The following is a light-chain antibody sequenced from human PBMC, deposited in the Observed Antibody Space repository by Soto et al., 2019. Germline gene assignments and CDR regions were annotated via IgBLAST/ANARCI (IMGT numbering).Light chain of an antibody. V-gene: IGKV2-28*01. J-gene: IGKJ4*01. CDR1: QSLLHSNGYNY. CDR2: LGS. Sequence: DIVMTQSPLSLPVTPGEPASISCRSSQSLLHSNGYNYLDWYLQKPGQSPLLLIYLGSNRASGVPDRFSGSGSGTDFTLKISRVEAEDVGVYYCMQALQTPLTFRGGTKVEIK. CDR3: MQALQTPLT.